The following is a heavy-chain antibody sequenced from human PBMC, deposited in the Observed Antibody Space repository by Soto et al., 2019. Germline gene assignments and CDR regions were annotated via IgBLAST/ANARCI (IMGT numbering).Heavy chain of an antibody. V-gene: IGHV4-59*08. D-gene: IGHD4-17*01. CDR3: ATYGDYYHDAFDI. CDR2: IYYSGST. CDR1: GGSISSYY. Sequence: SETLSLTCTVSGGSISSYYWSWIRQPPGKGLEWIGYIYYSGSTNYNPSLKSRVTISVDTSKNQFSLKLSSVTAADTAVYYCATYGDYYHDAFDIWGQGTMVTVS. J-gene: IGHJ3*02.